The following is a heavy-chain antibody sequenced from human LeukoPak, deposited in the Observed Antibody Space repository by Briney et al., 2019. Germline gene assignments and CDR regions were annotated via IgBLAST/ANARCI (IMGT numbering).Heavy chain of an antibody. Sequence: SETLSLTCTVSGGSISSGGYYWSWIRQHPGKGLEWIGYIYYSGSTYYNPSLKSRVTISVDTSKNQFSLKLSSVTAADTAVYYCAGDYGSGSYYQNWFDPWGQGTLVTVSS. CDR3: AGDYGSGSYYQNWFDP. CDR1: GGSISSGGYY. V-gene: IGHV4-31*03. J-gene: IGHJ5*02. CDR2: IYYSGST. D-gene: IGHD3-10*01.